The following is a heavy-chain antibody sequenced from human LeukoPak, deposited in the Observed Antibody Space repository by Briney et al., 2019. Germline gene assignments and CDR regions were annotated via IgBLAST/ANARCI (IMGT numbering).Heavy chain of an antibody. CDR2: IKQDGSEV. D-gene: IGHD3-10*01. Sequence: GGSLRLSCAASGFTVSSNYMSWVRQAPGKGLEWVANIKQDGSEVDYVDSVKGRFTISRDNAKNSLFLQMNSLRAEDTAVYYCARDFIWGQGTLVTVSS. V-gene: IGHV3-7*05. J-gene: IGHJ4*02. CDR1: GFTVSSNY. CDR3: ARDFI.